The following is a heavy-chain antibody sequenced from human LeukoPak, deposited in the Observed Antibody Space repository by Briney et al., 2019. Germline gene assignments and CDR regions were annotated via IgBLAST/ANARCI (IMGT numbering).Heavy chain of an antibody. Sequence: GGSLRLSCAASGFSFGDFYMTWIRQAPGKGLEWLSHISPSSTYTNFADSVKGRFTISRDNSKNTVYLQMNSLRAEDTAVYYCAKDLENYYDSSGYVDYWGQGTLVTVSS. CDR1: GFSFGDFY. J-gene: IGHJ4*02. V-gene: IGHV3-11*06. CDR3: AKDLENYYDSSGYVDY. CDR2: ISPSSTYT. D-gene: IGHD3-22*01.